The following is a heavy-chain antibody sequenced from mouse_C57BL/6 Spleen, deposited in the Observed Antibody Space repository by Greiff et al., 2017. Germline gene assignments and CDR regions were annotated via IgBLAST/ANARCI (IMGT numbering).Heavy chain of an antibody. CDR1: GYSFTDYN. CDR2: INPNYGTT. V-gene: IGHV1-39*01. J-gene: IGHJ4*01. D-gene: IGHD2-3*01. Sequence: VQLQQSGPELVKPGASVKISCKASGYSFTDYNMNWVKQSNGKSLEWIGVINPNYGTTSYNQKFKGKATLTVDQSSSSAYMQRNILTSEDSADCYCALYDSYAMDYWGQGTSVTVSS. CDR3: ALYDSYAMDY.